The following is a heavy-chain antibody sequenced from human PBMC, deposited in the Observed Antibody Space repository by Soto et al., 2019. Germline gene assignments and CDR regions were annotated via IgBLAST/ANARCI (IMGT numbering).Heavy chain of an antibody. D-gene: IGHD6-13*01. Sequence: ASVKVSCKASGYTFTSYGISWVRQAPEQGLEWMGWISAYNGNTNYAQKLQGRVTMTTDTSTSTAYMELRSLRSDDTAVYYCARVGSSWSYYYYYYMDVWGKGTTVTVSS. J-gene: IGHJ6*03. CDR3: ARVGSSWSYYYYYYMDV. CDR1: GYTFTSYG. CDR2: ISAYNGNT. V-gene: IGHV1-18*01.